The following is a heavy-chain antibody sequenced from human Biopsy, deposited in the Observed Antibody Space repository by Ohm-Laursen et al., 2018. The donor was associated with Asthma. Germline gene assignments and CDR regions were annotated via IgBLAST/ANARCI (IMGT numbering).Heavy chain of an antibody. D-gene: IGHD3-16*01. CDR2: IIPIFDST. CDR1: GGTFSTYG. CDR3: ARDRRQSSSGEDWFDP. J-gene: IGHJ5*02. V-gene: IGHV1-69*13. Sequence: SVKASCKVSGGTFSTYGINWVRQAPGQGLEWMGTIIPIFDSTKYAQKFQDRVTIIADDSTGTASLELRSLRSEDTAVYYCARDRRQSSSGEDWFDPWGQGTLVTVSS.